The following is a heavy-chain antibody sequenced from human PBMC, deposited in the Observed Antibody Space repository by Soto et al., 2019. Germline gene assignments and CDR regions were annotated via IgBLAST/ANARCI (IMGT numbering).Heavy chain of an antibody. D-gene: IGHD2-21*01. Sequence: QIRLVQSGSEVAKPGSSVRVSCKASGYKFNTYVIHWVRQAPGQRLEWMGWINADKGNTKYSKKFQDRVTMTRDTSASTAYMEVSSLRSEDTAVYYCTYGMDVWGRGTTVIVSS. J-gene: IGHJ6*02. V-gene: IGHV1-3*01. CDR3: TYGMDV. CDR2: INADKGNT. CDR1: GYKFNTYV.